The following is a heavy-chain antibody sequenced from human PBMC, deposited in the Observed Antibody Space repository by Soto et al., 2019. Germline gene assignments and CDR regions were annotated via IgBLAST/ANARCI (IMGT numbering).Heavy chain of an antibody. D-gene: IGHD5-18*01. CDR3: ARERYSYRFEY. Sequence: GGSLRLSCAASGFIFSSCEMNCVRQAPWKGLEWISSINSGGSTIYYADSVKGRFTISIDNAKNLLYLQMNSLRTEDTAVYYCARERYSYRFEYWGQGTVVTVSS. J-gene: IGHJ4*02. V-gene: IGHV3-48*03. CDR2: INSGGSTI. CDR1: GFIFSSCE.